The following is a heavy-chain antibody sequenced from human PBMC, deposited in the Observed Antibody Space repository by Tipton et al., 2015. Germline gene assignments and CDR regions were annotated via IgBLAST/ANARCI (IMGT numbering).Heavy chain of an antibody. CDR2: IYYSGST. Sequence: TLSLTCSVSGGSISSSSYYWDWIRQPPGKGLEWIGNIYYSGSTYYNPSLNSRVTISIDTSRNQFSLKLSSVTAADTAVYYCAQTNTPTFYFDSWGQGTLVTVSS. D-gene: IGHD5-18*01. CDR1: GGSISSSSYY. J-gene: IGHJ4*02. CDR3: AQTNTPTFYFDS. V-gene: IGHV4-39*01.